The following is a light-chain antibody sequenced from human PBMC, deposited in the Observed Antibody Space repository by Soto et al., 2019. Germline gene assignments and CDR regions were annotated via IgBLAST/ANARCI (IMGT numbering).Light chain of an antibody. J-gene: IGKJ2*01. CDR3: QQYGSSLYT. CDR1: QSVSSSY. CDR2: GAS. Sequence: EIVLTQSPGTLSLSPGERATLSCRASQSVSSSYLAWYQQKPGQAPRLLIYGASSRATGIPDRFSGSGSGTDFTHTISRLEPQDFALYYCQQYGSSLYTFGQWTRLEIK. V-gene: IGKV3-20*01.